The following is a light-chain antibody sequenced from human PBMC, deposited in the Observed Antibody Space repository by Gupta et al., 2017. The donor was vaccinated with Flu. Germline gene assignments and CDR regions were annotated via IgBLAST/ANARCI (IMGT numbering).Light chain of an antibody. J-gene: IGKJ2*03. Sequence: DMLMTQSPSSLSASIGDRVTITCQASQDISNYFNRYQQKAGEAPKLLIYYASKFETGVSSRFSGSGSGTDFSFTITSLQPEDIATYYCQQYNSPQYSFGQGTKLEIK. V-gene: IGKV1-33*01. CDR3: QQYNSPQYS. CDR1: QDISNY. CDR2: YAS.